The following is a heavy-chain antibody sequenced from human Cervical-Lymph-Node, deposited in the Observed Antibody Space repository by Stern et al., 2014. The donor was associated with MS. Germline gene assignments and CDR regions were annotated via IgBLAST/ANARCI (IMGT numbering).Heavy chain of an antibody. CDR1: GYSFNANW. CDR2: FDPGDSDT. CDR3: ARDYGDYAFDY. V-gene: IGHV5-51*01. J-gene: IGHJ4*02. D-gene: IGHD4-17*01. Sequence: EVQLVQSGAEVKKPGESLKISCKGSGYSFNANWIAWVRQMPGKGLEWMGIFDPGDSDTRYSLAFQGQVPIAADKSISTAYLQGSSLKASDAAMYYCARDYGDYAFDYWGQGTLVTVSS.